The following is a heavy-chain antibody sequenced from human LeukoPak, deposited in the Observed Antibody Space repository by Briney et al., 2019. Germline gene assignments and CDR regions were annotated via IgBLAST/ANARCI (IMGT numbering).Heavy chain of an antibody. CDR3: AKGNFGGYDSSGYFGY. Sequence: GRSLRLSCAASGFTFSSYGMHWVRQAPGKGLEWVAVILYDGSNKYYADSVKGRFTIPRDNSKNTLYLQMNSLRAEDTAVYYCAKGNFGGYDSSGYFGYWGQGTLVTVSS. J-gene: IGHJ4*02. CDR1: GFTFSSYG. CDR2: ILYDGSNK. D-gene: IGHD3-22*01. V-gene: IGHV3-30*18.